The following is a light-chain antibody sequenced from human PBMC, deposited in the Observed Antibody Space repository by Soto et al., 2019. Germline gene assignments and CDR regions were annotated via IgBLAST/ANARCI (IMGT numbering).Light chain of an antibody. CDR1: QSISNW. V-gene: IGKV1D-12*01. Sequence: DIQMTQSPSSVSASVGDRVTITCRASQSISNWLAWYQQKLGKAPKLLIYDTFTMQSGVPSRFSGSGSGTDFTLTISSLQPEDFATYYCQQANSFPLTLGGGTKVDI. CDR2: DTF. CDR3: QQANSFPLT. J-gene: IGKJ4*01.